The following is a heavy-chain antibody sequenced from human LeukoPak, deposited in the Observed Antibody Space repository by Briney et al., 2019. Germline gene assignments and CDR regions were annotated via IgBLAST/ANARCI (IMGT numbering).Heavy chain of an antibody. D-gene: IGHD6-13*01. CDR1: GGSISSSSYY. Sequence: KPSETLSLTCTVSGGSISSSSYYWGWIRQPPGKGLEWIGSIYYSGSTYYNPSLKSRVTISVDTSKNQFSLKLSSVTAADTAVYYCARHVRIAAASHYYYYYYKDVWGKGTTVTVSS. CDR2: IYYSGST. J-gene: IGHJ6*03. V-gene: IGHV4-39*01. CDR3: ARHVRIAAASHYYYYYYKDV.